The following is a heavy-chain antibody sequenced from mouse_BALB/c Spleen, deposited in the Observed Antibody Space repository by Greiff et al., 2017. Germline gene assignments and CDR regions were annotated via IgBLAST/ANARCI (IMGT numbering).Heavy chain of an antibody. CDR1: GYTFSSYT. D-gene: IGHD2-10*02. CDR2: ISSGGSYT. V-gene: IGHV5-6-4*01. CDR3: TRGEYCCAY. Sequence: DVKLVESGGGLVKPGGSLKLSCAASGYTFSSYTMSWVRQTPGKRLEWVGTISSGGSYTYYTDSVKGRFTISKDNAKNTLYLQMSSLKSEDTAVYYCTRGEYCCAYWGQGTTLTVSA. J-gene: IGHJ2*01.